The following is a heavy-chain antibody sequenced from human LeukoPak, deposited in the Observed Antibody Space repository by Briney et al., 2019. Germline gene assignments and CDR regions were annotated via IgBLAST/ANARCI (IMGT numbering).Heavy chain of an antibody. J-gene: IGHJ5*02. V-gene: IGHV4-34*01. CDR1: GGSFSGYY. D-gene: IGHD5-24*01. CDR2: INHSGST. Sequence: ASETLSLTCAVYGGSFSGYYWSWIRQPPGKGLEWIGEINHSGSTNYNPSLKSRVTISVDTSKNQFSLKLSSVTAADTAVYYCAREEIRSWFDPWGQGTLVTVSS. CDR3: AREEIRSWFDP.